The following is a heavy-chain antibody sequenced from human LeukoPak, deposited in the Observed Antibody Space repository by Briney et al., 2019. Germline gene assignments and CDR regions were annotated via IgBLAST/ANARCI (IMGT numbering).Heavy chain of an antibody. V-gene: IGHV3-73*01. CDR3: TSLWAESGGPETGTMVRGVIRRVH. D-gene: IGHD3-10*01. CDR2: IRSKANSYAT. J-gene: IGHJ4*02. CDR1: GFTFSGSA. Sequence: GGSLRLSCAASGFTFSGSAMHWVRQASGKGLEWVGRIRSKANSYATAYAASVKGRFTISRDDSKNTAYLQMNSLKTEDTAVYYCTSLWAESGGPETGTMVRGVIRRVHWGQGTLVTVSS.